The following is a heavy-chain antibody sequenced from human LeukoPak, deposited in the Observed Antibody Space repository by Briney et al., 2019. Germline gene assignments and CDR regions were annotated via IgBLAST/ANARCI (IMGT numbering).Heavy chain of an antibody. CDR3: AKTYYDFWSGYLHYYYYGMDV. J-gene: IGHJ6*02. D-gene: IGHD3-3*01. CDR1: RFAFSNYG. V-gene: IGHV3-23*01. Sequence: PGGSLRLSCAVSRFAFSNYGMSWVRQAPGKGLEWVSAISGSGGSTYYADSVKGRFTISRDNSKNTLYLQMNSLRAEDTAVYYCAKTYYDFWSGYLHYYYYGMDVWGQGTTVTVSS. CDR2: ISGSGGST.